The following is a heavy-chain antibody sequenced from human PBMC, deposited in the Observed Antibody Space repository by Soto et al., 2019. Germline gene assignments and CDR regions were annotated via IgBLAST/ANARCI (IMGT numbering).Heavy chain of an antibody. CDR3: ARVKTVTTASYNYYYGMDV. CDR2: IYYSGST. Sequence: SETLSLTCTVSGGSISSYYWSWIRQPPGKGLEWIGYIYYSGSTNYNPSLKSRVTISVDTSKNQFSLKLSSVTAADTAVYYCARVKTVTTASYNYYYGMDVWGQGTTVTVSS. CDR1: GGSISSYY. D-gene: IGHD4-17*01. J-gene: IGHJ6*02. V-gene: IGHV4-59*01.